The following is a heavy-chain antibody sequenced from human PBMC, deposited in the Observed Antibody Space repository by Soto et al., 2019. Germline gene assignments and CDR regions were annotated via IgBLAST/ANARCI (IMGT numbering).Heavy chain of an antibody. J-gene: IGHJ4*02. D-gene: IGHD1-26*01. CDR3: ARDFIVGAPDYFDY. CDR1: GFTFSDYP. CDR2: ISYDGRVK. V-gene: IGHV3-30*04. Sequence: GGSLRLSCAASGFTFSDYPMHWVRQAPGEGLEWVAVISYDGRVKYYVDSVKGRFTISRDDSKNTLYLQMNSLRVDDTAVYYCARDFIVGAPDYFDYWGQGTLVTVSS.